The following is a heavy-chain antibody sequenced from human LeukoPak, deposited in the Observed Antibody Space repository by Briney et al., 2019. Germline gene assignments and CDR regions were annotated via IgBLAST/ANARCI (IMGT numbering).Heavy chain of an antibody. CDR3: ARRVTTFLS. CDR1: GFTFSNYW. J-gene: IGHJ4*02. V-gene: IGHV3-7*01. Sequence: PGGSLRLSCAASGFTFSNYWMSWVRQAPGKGLEWVANIKEDGSREDYVDSVRGRFTVSRDNAKNTLYLQLGSLRAEDTATYYCARRVTTFLSWGQGTLVIVSS. D-gene: IGHD4-17*01. CDR2: IKEDGSRE.